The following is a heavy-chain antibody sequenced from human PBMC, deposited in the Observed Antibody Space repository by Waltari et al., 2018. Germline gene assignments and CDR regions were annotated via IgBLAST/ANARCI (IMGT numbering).Heavy chain of an antibody. Sequence: QLQLQESGPGLVKPSETLSLTCSVSGVSITSNRHYWGWIRQPPGQGPEWLATMSYSGATYTSPSLKGRVTISRDTSNNQLSLTLRSVTAADTAVYYCATYIGASIGTAAFDVWGQGTMVNVSS. CDR1: GVSITSNRHY. J-gene: IGHJ3*01. CDR2: MSYSGAT. V-gene: IGHV4-39*01. CDR3: ATYIGASIGTAAFDV. D-gene: IGHD5-12*01.